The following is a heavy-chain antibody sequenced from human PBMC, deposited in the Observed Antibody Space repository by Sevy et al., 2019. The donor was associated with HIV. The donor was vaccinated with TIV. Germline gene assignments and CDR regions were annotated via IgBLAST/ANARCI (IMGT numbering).Heavy chain of an antibody. CDR1: GFTFSNYG. CDR2: IWNDGSNE. J-gene: IGHJ1*01. V-gene: IGHV3-33*01. D-gene: IGHD1-26*01. CDR3: ARHNGNRQWEH. Sequence: GGSLRLSCAASGFTFSNYGMHWVRQAPGKGLEWVAVIWNDGSNEYYADSVKGRFSISRDNSKNTVSLQMNSLRAEDTAVYFCARHNGNRQWEHWGQGTLVTLSS.